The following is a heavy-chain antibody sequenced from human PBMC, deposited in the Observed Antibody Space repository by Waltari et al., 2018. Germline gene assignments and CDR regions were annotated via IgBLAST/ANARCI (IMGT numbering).Heavy chain of an antibody. J-gene: IGHJ3*02. CDR3: ARVSPLAPYAFDI. V-gene: IGHV1-46*01. Sequence: QVQLVQSGAEVKKPGASVKVSCKASGYTFTSYYMHWVRQAPGKGLEWMGIINPSGGRTSYAQKFQGRVTMTRDTSTSTVYMELSSLRSEDTAVYYCARVSPLAPYAFDIWGQGTMVTVSS. CDR2: INPSGGRT. CDR1: GYTFTSYY.